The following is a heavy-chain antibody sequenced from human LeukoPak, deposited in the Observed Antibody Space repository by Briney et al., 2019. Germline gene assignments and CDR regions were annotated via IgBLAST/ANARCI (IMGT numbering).Heavy chain of an antibody. CDR2: ISGSGGST. J-gene: IGHJ4*02. D-gene: IGHD3-10*01. CDR3: AKGGSGSYLYYFDY. V-gene: IGHV3-23*01. Sequence: GGSLRLSCAASGFTFNSYVISWVRQAPGKGLEWVSTISGSGGSTHYADSVRGRFTISRDNSKNTVYLQMSSLRAEDTAMYYCAKGGSGSYLYYFDYWGQGTPVTVSP. CDR1: GFTFNSYV.